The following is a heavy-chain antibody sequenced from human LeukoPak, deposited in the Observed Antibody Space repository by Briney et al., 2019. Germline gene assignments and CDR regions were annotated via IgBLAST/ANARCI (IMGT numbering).Heavy chain of an antibody. J-gene: IGHJ6*02. CDR2: INPSGGST. Sequence: ASVKVSCKASGYTFTSYYVHWVRQAPGQGLEWMGIINPSGGSTSYAQKFQGRVTMTRDTSTSTVYMELSSLRSEDTAVYHCARDHGLRYFDWLGGGYGMDVWGQGTTVTVSS. V-gene: IGHV1-46*01. CDR1: GYTFTSYY. CDR3: ARDHGLRYFDWLGGGYGMDV. D-gene: IGHD3-9*01.